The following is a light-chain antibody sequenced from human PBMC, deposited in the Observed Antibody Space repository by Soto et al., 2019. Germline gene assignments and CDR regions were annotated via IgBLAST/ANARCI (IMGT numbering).Light chain of an antibody. CDR2: GAS. V-gene: IGKV3-15*01. J-gene: IGKJ4*01. CDR3: QQVNVYPST. Sequence: EIVITQSPATVSVSPGERATLSCRASQSVSSNLAWYQQKPGQAPRLLIYGASTRATGIPARFSGSGSGTDFTLTISSLEPEDFATYYCQQVNVYPSTFGGGTKVDIK. CDR1: QSVSSN.